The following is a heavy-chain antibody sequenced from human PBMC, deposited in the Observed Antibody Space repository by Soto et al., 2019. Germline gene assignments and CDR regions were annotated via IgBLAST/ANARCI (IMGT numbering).Heavy chain of an antibody. D-gene: IGHD3-3*01. Sequence: SETLSLTCTVSGGSISSYYWSWIRQPPGKGLEWIGYIYYSGSTNYNPSLKSRVTISVDTSKNQFSLKLSSVTAADTAVYYCARHKRYDFWSGQNWFDPWGQGTLVTVSS. V-gene: IGHV4-59*08. CDR2: IYYSGST. J-gene: IGHJ5*02. CDR1: GGSISSYY. CDR3: ARHKRYDFWSGQNWFDP.